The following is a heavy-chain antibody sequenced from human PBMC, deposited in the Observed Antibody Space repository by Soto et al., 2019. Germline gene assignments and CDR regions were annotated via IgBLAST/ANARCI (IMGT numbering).Heavy chain of an antibody. V-gene: IGHV4-59*08. J-gene: IGHJ3*02. CDR2: IYHSGST. Sequence: QVQLQESGPGLVKPSETLSLTCTVSGGSMSGYYWSWIRQPPGKGLEWIGYIYHSGSTTYNPSLKSRVSISVDTSKNQFSLNLSSVTAADTAVDYCARRLGQISGGVNSDGFDNWGQGTMVTVSS. CDR1: GGSMSGYY. CDR3: ARRLGQISGGVNSDGFDN. D-gene: IGHD3-3*01.